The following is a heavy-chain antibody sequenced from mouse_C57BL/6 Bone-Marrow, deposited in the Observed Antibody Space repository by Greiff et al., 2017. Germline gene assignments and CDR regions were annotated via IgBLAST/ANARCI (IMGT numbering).Heavy chain of an antibody. J-gene: IGHJ2*01. Sequence: VQLQQSGAELVRPGASVKMSCKASGYTFTTYWIGWVKQRPGHGLEWIGDIYPGGGYTNYNEKFKGKATLTADTSSSTAYMQLISLTSEDSAIYYCATYYVNSYLYFWGQGTTLTVSS. V-gene: IGHV1-63*02. CDR2: IYPGGGYT. D-gene: IGHD2-10*01. CDR1: GYTFTTYW. CDR3: ATYYVNSYLYF.